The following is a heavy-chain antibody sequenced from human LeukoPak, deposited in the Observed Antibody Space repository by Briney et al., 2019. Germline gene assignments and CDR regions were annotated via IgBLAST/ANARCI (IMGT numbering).Heavy chain of an antibody. CDR1: GLPIAGFA. Sequence: AGGSLRLSCVASGLPIAGFAMNWVRQAPGKGLEWVSLISGDGVSTFYADSVKGRFSISRDNSKNSLYLEMNSLRTEDAAMYYCAKESGKFDYWGQGTLVVVSS. CDR3: AKESGKFDY. V-gene: IGHV3-43*02. CDR2: ISGDGVST. J-gene: IGHJ4*02.